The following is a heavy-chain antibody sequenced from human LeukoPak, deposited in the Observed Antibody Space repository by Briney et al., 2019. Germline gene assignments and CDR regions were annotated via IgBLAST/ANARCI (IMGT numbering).Heavy chain of an antibody. CDR1: GYSFTNYW. CDR2: IYPGDSDT. V-gene: IGHV5-51*01. CDR3: ARRRSCGGGSCYEDFNY. J-gene: IGHJ4*02. D-gene: IGHD2-15*01. Sequence: GESLKISCKGSGYSFTNYWIGWVRQMPGKGLEWMGVIYPGDSDTRYSPSFQGQVTISAAKSINTAYLQWSSLKASDTAVYYCARRRSCGGGSCYEDFNYWGQGTLVTVSS.